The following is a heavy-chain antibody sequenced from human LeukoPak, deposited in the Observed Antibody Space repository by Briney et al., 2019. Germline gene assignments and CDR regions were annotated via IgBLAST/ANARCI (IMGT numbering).Heavy chain of an antibody. CDR1: GFTFSRYW. J-gene: IGHJ4*02. D-gene: IGHD5-18*01. V-gene: IGHV3-7*01. CDR2: IKKDGSEK. CDR3: ARDLSGITGYTYGRGIDY. Sequence: GGSLRLSCAASGFTFSRYWMSWVRQAPGKGLEWVANIKKDGSEKYYVDSVKGRFTISRDNAKTSLYLQMNSLRAEDTAVYYCARDLSGITGYTYGRGIDYWGQGTLVTVSS.